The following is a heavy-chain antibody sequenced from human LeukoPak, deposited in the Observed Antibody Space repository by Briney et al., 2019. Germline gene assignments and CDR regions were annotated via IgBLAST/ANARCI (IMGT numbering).Heavy chain of an antibody. V-gene: IGHV3-48*02. CDR1: GFTFSSYS. D-gene: IGHD3-22*01. Sequence: GGSLRLSCAASGFTFSSYSMNWVRQAPGKGLEWISFISSSGSPIYYACSVRGRLTISRDNGKTSLYLQMNSLRDEDTAVYYCARGVEGSYYYDSSGKGNALDIWGQGTMVTVSS. CDR2: ISSSGSPI. CDR3: ARGVEGSYYYDSSGKGNALDI. J-gene: IGHJ3*02.